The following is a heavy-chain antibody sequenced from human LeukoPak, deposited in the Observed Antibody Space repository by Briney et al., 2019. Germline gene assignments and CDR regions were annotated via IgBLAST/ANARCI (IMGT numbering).Heavy chain of an antibody. CDR3: AHSGMNSIGWKQFDY. Sequence: ESGPTLVKPKQTLTLTCTFSGFSLSTSGVGVGWIRQPPGKALEWLALIYGNDDKRYSPSLKSRLTITRDTSKNQVVLTMTDMDPVDTATYFCAHSGMNSIGWKQFDYWGQGTLVTVSS. D-gene: IGHD6-19*01. J-gene: IGHJ4*02. V-gene: IGHV2-5*01. CDR1: GFSLSTSGVG. CDR2: IYGNDDK.